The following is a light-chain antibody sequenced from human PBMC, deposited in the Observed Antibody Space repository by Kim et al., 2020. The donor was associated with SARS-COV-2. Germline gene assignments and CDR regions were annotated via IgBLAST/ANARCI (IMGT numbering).Light chain of an antibody. J-gene: IGLJ1*01. Sequence: GQANTPSCTRTSSDVSHNNFGSRQQQRPGTAPKLMVYEVSKRAAGVPDRFAGSKSGNTASLSVSGLQAEDEADYYCCAYASSDTYVFGIGTKVTVL. CDR1: SSDVSHNNF. V-gene: IGLV2-8*01. CDR3: CAYASSDTYV. CDR2: EVS.